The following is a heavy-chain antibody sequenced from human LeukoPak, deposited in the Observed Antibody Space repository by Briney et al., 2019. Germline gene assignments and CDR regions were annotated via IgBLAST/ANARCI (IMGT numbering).Heavy chain of an antibody. V-gene: IGHV3-23*01. CDR2: ISGSGGST. CDR1: GITFSNYA. CDR3: AKLRFLEWFDY. Sequence: GGSLRLSCAASGITFSNYAMSWVRQAPGKGLEWVSAISGSGGSTYYADSVKGRFTISRDNSKNTLYLQMNSLRAEDTAVYYCAKLRFLEWFDYWGQGTLVTVSS. J-gene: IGHJ4*02. D-gene: IGHD3-3*01.